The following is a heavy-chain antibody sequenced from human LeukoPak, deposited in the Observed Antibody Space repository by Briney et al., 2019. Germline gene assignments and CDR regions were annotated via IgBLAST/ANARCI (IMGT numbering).Heavy chain of an antibody. V-gene: IGHV1-69*06. CDR3: ARTAAGTIPLDY. J-gene: IGHJ4*02. D-gene: IGHD6-13*01. CDR2: IIPIFGTA. Sequence: SVKVSCKASGGTFSSYAISWVRQAPGQGLEWMGGIIPIFGTANYAQKFQGRVTITADKSTTTAYMELSSLRSEDTAVYYCARTAAGTIPLDYWGQGTLVTVSS. CDR1: GGTFSSYA.